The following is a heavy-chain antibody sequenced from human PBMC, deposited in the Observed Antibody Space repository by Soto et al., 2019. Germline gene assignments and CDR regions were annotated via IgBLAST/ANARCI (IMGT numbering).Heavy chain of an antibody. CDR3: ARLGLTVTTRRDAFDI. Sequence: PSETLSLTCTVSGGSISSSIYYWGWIRQPPGKGLEWIGSIYYSGSTYYNPSLKSRVTISVDTSKDQFSLKLSSVTAADTAVYYCARLGLTVTTRRDAFDIWGQGTMVTVS. V-gene: IGHV4-39*01. D-gene: IGHD4-17*01. J-gene: IGHJ3*02. CDR1: GGSISSSIYY. CDR2: IYYSGST.